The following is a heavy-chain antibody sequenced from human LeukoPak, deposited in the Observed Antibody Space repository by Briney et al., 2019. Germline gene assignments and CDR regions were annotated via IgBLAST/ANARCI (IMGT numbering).Heavy chain of an antibody. CDR1: GGTFSTFS. CDR3: TRVSVDTAVGGDY. Sequence: SVRVSCKTSGGTFSTFSTSWVPRAPGQGLECMGGIIPLFATANYAQKFRGRLTTTADESTTTAYMELSSLRSDDTAVYYCTRVSVDTAVGGDYWGQGTLVSVSS. D-gene: IGHD5-18*01. J-gene: IGHJ4*02. V-gene: IGHV1-69*13. CDR2: IIPLFATA.